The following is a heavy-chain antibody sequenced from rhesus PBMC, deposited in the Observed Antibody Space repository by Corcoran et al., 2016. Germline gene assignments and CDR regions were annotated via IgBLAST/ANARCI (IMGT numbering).Heavy chain of an antibody. V-gene: IGHV4-106*01. Sequence: QVQLQESGPGLVKPSETLSLTCAVSGGSISDDYHWSWIRQPPGKGLEWIGYIYVRGGGPTSNPSLTNRGPISVAPSKTRFSLRLGSVPAADTAVYSCAGDSGSLGPWGQGVLVTVSS. CDR3: AGDSGSLGP. J-gene: IGHJ4*01. CDR1: GGSISDDYH. D-gene: IGHD6-25*01. CDR2: IYVRGGGP.